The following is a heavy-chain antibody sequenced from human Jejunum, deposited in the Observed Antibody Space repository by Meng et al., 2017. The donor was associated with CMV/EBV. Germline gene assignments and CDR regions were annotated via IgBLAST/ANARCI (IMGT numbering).Heavy chain of an antibody. D-gene: IGHD6-13*01. V-gene: IGHV3-23*01. CDR3: AKWAVAGLTSLPDLDS. J-gene: IGHJ4*02. CDR2: ISGSGAST. Sequence: EVQLLESGGGLVQPGXXXXLSCAASGVTFNNNAVNWVRQAPGKGLEWVSAISGSGASTYYADSVRGRFTISRDNSKNTVYLQMNSLRAEDTAVYYCAKWAVAGLTSLPDLDSWGQGTLVTVSS. CDR1: GVTFNNNA.